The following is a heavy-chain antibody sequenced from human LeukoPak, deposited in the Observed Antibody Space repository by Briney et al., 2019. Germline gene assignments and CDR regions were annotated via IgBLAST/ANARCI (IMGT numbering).Heavy chain of an antibody. V-gene: IGHV4-34*01. CDR3: AGVGVGATPFDY. Sequence: SETLSLTCAVSGGSFSGYYWSWIRQPPGKGLEWIGEINHSGSNNYNPSLKSRVTMSLVTSKSQCALELGSVSGADAAVYDCAGVGVGATPFDYWGQGTLVTASS. D-gene: IGHD1-26*01. J-gene: IGHJ4*02. CDR1: GGSFSGYY. CDR2: INHSGSN.